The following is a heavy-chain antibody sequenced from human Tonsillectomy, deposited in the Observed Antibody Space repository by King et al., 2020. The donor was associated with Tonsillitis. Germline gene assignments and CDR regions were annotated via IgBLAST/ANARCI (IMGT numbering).Heavy chain of an antibody. D-gene: IGHD5-12*01. Sequence: VQLVESGGGLVKPGGSLRLSCAASGFTFSDYYMSWIRQAPGKGLEWVSYISSSGGTIYYAASVKGRFTISRDNAKNSLYLQMNRLRAEDTAVYYCASAPDSGYDWFVGKIDCWGQGTLVTVSS. CDR3: ASAPDSGYDWFVGKIDC. CDR2: ISSSGGTI. J-gene: IGHJ4*02. V-gene: IGHV3-11*01. CDR1: GFTFSDYY.